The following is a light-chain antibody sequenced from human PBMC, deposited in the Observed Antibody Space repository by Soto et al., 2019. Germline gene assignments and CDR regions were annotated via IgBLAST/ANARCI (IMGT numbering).Light chain of an antibody. J-gene: IGKJ2*01. V-gene: IGKV3-15*01. Sequence: DIVMTQSPATLSASPGETVTLSCRASQTVYNNLAWYQQKPGQAPRLLIFDPSTRATGLPARFSGSGSGTEFTLTISSLQSEDFAVYYCQQYNIWPPKFIFGQGTKLEI. CDR1: QTVYNN. CDR2: DPS. CDR3: QQYNIWPPKFI.